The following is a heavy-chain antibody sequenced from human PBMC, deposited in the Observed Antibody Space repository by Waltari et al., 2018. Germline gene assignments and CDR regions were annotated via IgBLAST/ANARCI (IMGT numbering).Heavy chain of an antibody. V-gene: IGHV3-49*03. Sequence: EVQLVESGGGLVQPGRSLRLSCTASGFTFGDYAMSWFRQAPGKGLGWVGFIRSKAYGGTTEYAASVKGRFTISRDDSKSIAYLQMNSLKTEDTAGYYCTRGRIVGATAPFDYWGQGTLVTVSS. D-gene: IGHD1-26*01. CDR3: TRGRIVGATAPFDY. CDR1: GFTFGDYA. J-gene: IGHJ4*02. CDR2: IRSKAYGGTT.